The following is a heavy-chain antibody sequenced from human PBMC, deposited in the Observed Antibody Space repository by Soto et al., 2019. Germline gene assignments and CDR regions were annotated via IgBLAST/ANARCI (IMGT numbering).Heavy chain of an antibody. CDR2: IYYSGST. J-gene: IGHJ4*02. Sequence: QLQLQESGPGLVKPSETLSLTCTVSGGSISTSSYFWGWIRQPPGKGLEWIGSIYYSGSTYYNPSLNGRVTISVDTSKNQFSLKLSSVTAADTAVYYCARDYDSSGDYWGQGTLVTVSS. V-gene: IGHV4-39*01. D-gene: IGHD3-22*01. CDR1: GGSISTSSYF. CDR3: ARDYDSSGDY.